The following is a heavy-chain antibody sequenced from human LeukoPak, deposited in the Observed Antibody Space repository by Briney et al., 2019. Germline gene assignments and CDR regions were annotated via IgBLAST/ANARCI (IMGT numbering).Heavy chain of an antibody. V-gene: IGHV4-4*07. CDR2: IYTSGST. Sequence: PSETLSLTCTVSGGSISSYYWSWIRQPAGKGLEWIGRIYTSGSTNYNPSLKSRVTISVDTSKSQFSLKLSSVTAADTAVYYCARGQRGYSSSWYDYWGQGTLVTVSS. D-gene: IGHD6-13*01. CDR3: ARGQRGYSSSWYDY. CDR1: GGSISSYY. J-gene: IGHJ4*02.